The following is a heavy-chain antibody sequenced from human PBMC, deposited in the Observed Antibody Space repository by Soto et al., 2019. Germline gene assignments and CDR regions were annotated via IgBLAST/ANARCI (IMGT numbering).Heavy chain of an antibody. D-gene: IGHD6-19*01. J-gene: IGHJ4*02. Sequence: EVQLVESGGGLVKPGGSLRLSCAASGFTFSSYSMNWVRQAPGKGLEWVSSISSSSSYIYYADSVKGRFTISRDNAKNSLYLQMNSLRAEDTAVYYCARELAVAGELFDYWGQGTLVTVSS. CDR1: GFTFSSYS. V-gene: IGHV3-21*01. CDR3: ARELAVAGELFDY. CDR2: ISSSSSYI.